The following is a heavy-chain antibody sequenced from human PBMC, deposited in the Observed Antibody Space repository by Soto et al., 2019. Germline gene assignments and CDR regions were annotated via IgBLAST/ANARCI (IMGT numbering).Heavy chain of an antibody. D-gene: IGHD3-3*01. V-gene: IGHV4-31*03. CDR3: ARGYDFWSGYFGPAYYYYGMDV. CDR2: IYYSGST. CDR1: GGSISSGGYY. J-gene: IGHJ6*02. Sequence: PSETLSLTCTVSGGSISSGGYYWSWIRQHPGKGLEWIGYIYYSGSTYYNPSLKSRVTISVDTSKNQFSLKLSSVTAADTAVYYCARGYDFWSGYFGPAYYYYGMDVWGQGTTVTVSS.